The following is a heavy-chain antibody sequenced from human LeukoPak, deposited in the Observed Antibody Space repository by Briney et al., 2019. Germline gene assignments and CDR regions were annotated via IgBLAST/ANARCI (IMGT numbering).Heavy chain of an antibody. Sequence: PGLSLRLSCVASGFTFSRSWMSWVRQVPGKGLEWVATIKYDGGEEYYLNSVKGRLTISRDNAKNSLYLQMNSLRVEDTAVYYCARAQWLVGDFDYWGQGTLVTVSS. V-gene: IGHV3-7*01. D-gene: IGHD6-19*01. J-gene: IGHJ4*02. CDR2: IKYDGGEE. CDR1: GFTFSRSW. CDR3: ARAQWLVGDFDY.